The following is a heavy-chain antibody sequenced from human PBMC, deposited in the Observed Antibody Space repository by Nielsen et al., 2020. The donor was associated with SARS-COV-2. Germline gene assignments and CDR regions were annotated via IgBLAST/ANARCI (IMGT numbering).Heavy chain of an antibody. V-gene: IGHV3-13*04. CDR1: GFSFSSYD. J-gene: IGHJ5*02. Sequence: GESLKISCAASGFSFSSYDLHWVRQAAGRGLEWVSGVGTAGDTYYADSVKGRFTISRDNAKNSLYLQMNSLRAEDTAVYYCARDLDYYDSSGYDRWGQGTLVTVSS. CDR3: ARDLDYYDSSGYDR. CDR2: VGTAGDT. D-gene: IGHD3-22*01.